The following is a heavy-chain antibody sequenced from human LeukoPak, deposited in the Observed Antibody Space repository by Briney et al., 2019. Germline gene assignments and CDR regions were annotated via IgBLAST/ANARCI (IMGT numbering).Heavy chain of an antibody. V-gene: IGHV3-21*01. J-gene: IGHJ6*02. CDR1: GFTLSSYS. CDR3: ERDQAAFYYYGMDV. Sequence: GGSLRLSCAASGFTLSSYSMNWVRQAPARGLEWVSSISRSSSYIYYADSAKGGFTISRHNAKHSLYLPMKSLRYEHRPVYMCERDQAAFYYYGMDVWGQGTTVTVSS. CDR2: ISRSSSYI. D-gene: IGHD2-15*01.